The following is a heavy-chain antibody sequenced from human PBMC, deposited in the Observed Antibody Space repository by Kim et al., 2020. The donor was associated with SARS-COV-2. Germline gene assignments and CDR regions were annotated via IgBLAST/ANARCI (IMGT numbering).Heavy chain of an antibody. CDR2: IIPIFGTA. CDR1: GGTFSSYA. Sequence: SVKVSCKASGGTFSSYAISWVRQAPGQGLEWMGGIIPIFGTANYAQKFQGRVTITADESTSTAYMELSSLRSEDTAVYYCARDHPAIIAAAGDDAFDIWGQGTMVTVSS. J-gene: IGHJ3*02. CDR3: ARDHPAIIAAAGDDAFDI. D-gene: IGHD6-13*01. V-gene: IGHV1-69*13.